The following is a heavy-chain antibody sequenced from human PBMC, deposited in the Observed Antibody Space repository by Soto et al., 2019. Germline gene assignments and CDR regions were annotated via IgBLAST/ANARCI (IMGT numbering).Heavy chain of an antibody. J-gene: IGHJ3*02. Sequence: EVQLVESGGGLVQPGRSLRLSCAASGFTFDDYAMHWVRQVPGKGPEWVSGISWNSGSRGYAESGRGRFTISRDNAKNSXXXXMNSLXAXXXXXXXXXXXXXXXXXLKTTVTTFWGPFHIWGQGTMVTVSS. CDR3: XXXXXXXXXLKTTVTTFWGPFHI. CDR2: ISWNSGSR. D-gene: IGHD4-17*01. CDR1: GFTFDDYA. V-gene: IGHV3-9*01.